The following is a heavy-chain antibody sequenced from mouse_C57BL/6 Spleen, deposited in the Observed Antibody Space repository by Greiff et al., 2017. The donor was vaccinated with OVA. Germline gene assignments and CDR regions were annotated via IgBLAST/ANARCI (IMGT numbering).Heavy chain of an antibody. CDR3: ARSKVTTQYYYAMDY. CDR1: GFTFSSYG. V-gene: IGHV5-6*01. D-gene: IGHD2-2*01. Sequence: EVKLMESGGDLVKPGGSLKLSCAASGFTFSSYGMSWVRQTPDKRLEWVATISSGGSYTYYPDSVKGRFTISRDNAKNTLYLQMSSLKSEDTAMYYCARSKVTTQYYYAMDYWGQGTSVTVSS. CDR2: ISSGGSYT. J-gene: IGHJ4*01.